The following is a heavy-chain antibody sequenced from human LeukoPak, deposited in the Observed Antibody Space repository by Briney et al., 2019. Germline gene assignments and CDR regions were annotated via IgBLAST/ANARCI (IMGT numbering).Heavy chain of an antibody. V-gene: IGHV1-69*05. CDR2: IIPIFGTA. J-gene: IGHJ4*02. Sequence: SVKVSCKASRGTFSSYAISWVRPAPGQRLEWMGGIIPIFGTANYAQKFQGRVTITTDESTSTAYMELRSLRSEDTAVYYCATKYYYDSSGYYYPYYFDYWGQGTLVTVSS. D-gene: IGHD3-22*01. CDR3: ATKYYYDSSGYYYPYYFDY. CDR1: RGTFSSYA.